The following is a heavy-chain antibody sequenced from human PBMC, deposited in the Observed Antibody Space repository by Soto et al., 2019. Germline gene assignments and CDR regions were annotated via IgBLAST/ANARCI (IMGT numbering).Heavy chain of an antibody. V-gene: IGHV4-30-2*01. CDR1: GGSISSGGYS. CDR2: IYHSGST. D-gene: IGHD4-17*01. Sequence: SETLSLTCAVSGGSISSGGYSWSWIRQPPGKGLEWIGYIYHSGSTHYNPSLKSRVTISVDRSKNQFSLKLSSVTAADTAVYYCARGGKTVTTFDYWGQGTLVTVSS. CDR3: ARGGKTVTTFDY. J-gene: IGHJ4*02.